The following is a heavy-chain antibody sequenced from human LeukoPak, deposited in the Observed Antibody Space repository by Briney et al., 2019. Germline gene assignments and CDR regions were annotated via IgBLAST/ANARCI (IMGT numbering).Heavy chain of an antibody. CDR2: IWYDGSNK. Sequence: GRSLRLSCAASGFTFSSYGMHWVRQAPGEGLEWVAVIWYDGSNKYYADSVKGRFTISRDNSKNTLYLQMNSLRAEDTAVYYCAREGGGIVVVPAARPLTDYYYYGMDVWGQGTTVTVSS. CDR3: AREGGGIVVVPAARPLTDYYYYGMDV. V-gene: IGHV3-33*01. CDR1: GFTFSSYG. D-gene: IGHD2-2*02. J-gene: IGHJ6*02.